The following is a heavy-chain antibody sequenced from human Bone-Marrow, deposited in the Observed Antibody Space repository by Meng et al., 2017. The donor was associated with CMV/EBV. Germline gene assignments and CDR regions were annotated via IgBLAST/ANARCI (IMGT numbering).Heavy chain of an antibody. CDR1: GYTFTSYG. CDR2: ISAYNGNT. V-gene: IGHV1-18*01. J-gene: IGHJ6*02. D-gene: IGHD2-2*01. Sequence: ASVKVSCKASGYTFTSYGISWVRQAPGQGLEWMGWISAYNGNTNYAQKLQGRVTMTTDTSTSTAYMELRSLRSDDTAVYYCARDFPSPRRYCSSTSFPLHGMDVWGQGTTVTFSS. CDR3: ARDFPSPRRYCSSTSFPLHGMDV.